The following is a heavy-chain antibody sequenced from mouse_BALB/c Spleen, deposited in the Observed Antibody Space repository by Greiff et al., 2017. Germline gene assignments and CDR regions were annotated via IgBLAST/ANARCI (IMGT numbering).Heavy chain of an antibody. CDR2: ISYDGSN. D-gene: IGHD1-1*01. V-gene: IGHV3-6*02. CDR3: ATLLPTFDY. CDR1: GYSITSGYY. J-gene: IGHJ2*01. Sequence: EVQLQESGPGLVKPSQSLSLTCSVTGYSITSGYYWNWIRQFPGNKLEWMGYISYDGSNNYNPSLKNRISITRDTSKNQFFLKLNSVTTEDTATYYCATLLPTFDYWGQGTTLTVSS.